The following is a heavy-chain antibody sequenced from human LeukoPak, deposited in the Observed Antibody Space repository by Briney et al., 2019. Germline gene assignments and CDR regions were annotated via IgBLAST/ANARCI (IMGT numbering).Heavy chain of an antibody. CDR2: ISAYIGNT. D-gene: IGHD4-17*01. J-gene: IGHJ6*03. CDR1: GYTFTSYG. CDR3: ARGYGDYFLVTTNYYMDV. Sequence: ASVKVSCKASGYTFTSYGISWVRQAPGQGLEWMGWISAYIGNTNYAQNIQGRVTMTRNTSISTAYMELSSLRSEDTAVYYCARGYGDYFLVTTNYYMDVWGKGTTVTISS. V-gene: IGHV1-18*01.